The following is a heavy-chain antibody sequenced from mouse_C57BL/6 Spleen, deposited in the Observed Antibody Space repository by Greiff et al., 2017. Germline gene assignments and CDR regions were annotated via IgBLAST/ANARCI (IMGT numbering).Heavy chain of an antibody. CDR2: IYPGDGDT. V-gene: IGHV1-82*01. J-gene: IGHJ2*01. Sequence: LQESGPELVKPGASVKISCKASGYAFSSSWMNWVKQRPGKGLEWIGRIYPGDGDTNYNGKFKGKATLTADKSSSTAYMQLSSLTSEDSAVYFCARGGTTVVEYFDYWGQGTTLTVSS. D-gene: IGHD1-1*01. CDR1: GYAFSSSW. CDR3: ARGGTTVVEYFDY.